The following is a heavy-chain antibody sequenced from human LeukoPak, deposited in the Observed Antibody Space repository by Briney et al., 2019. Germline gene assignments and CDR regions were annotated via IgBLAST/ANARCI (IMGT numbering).Heavy chain of an antibody. Sequence: SETLSLTCAVSGGSIYSTDSWWSWIRQTPGKGLEGIGEIYHDGSTNYNPSLRNLVTISLDRSNNQFSLRLTSVTAADTAVYYCARGFCGGGACYSPGEWGQGTLVTVSS. J-gene: IGHJ4*02. D-gene: IGHD2-15*01. V-gene: IGHV4-4*02. CDR2: IYHDGST. CDR1: GGSIYSTDSW. CDR3: ARGFCGGGACYSPGE.